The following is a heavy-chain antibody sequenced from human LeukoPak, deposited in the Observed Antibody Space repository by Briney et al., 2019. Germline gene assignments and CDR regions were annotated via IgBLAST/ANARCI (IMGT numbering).Heavy chain of an antibody. CDR1: GGTFSSYA. D-gene: IGHD1-26*01. CDR2: IIPIFGTP. Sequence: SVKLSCKASGGTFSSYAVSWVRQAPGQGLELMGGIIPIFGTPKYAQKFQGRITITADESTSTAYMELSSLRSEDTAVYYCARDNKWEIFAFDYWGQGTLVTVSS. CDR3: ARDNKWEIFAFDY. V-gene: IGHV1-69*13. J-gene: IGHJ4*02.